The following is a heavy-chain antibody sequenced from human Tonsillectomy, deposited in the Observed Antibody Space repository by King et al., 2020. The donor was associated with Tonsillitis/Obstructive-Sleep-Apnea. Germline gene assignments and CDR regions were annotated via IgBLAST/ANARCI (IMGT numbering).Heavy chain of an antibody. CDR3: ASDHCTSTVCDMPV. V-gene: IGHV3-21*01. J-gene: IGHJ6*04. Sequence: VQLVESGGGLVKPGGSLRLSCAASGFTFNSYSMFWVRQAPGKGLEWVSYITSAGSYIYYADSVRGRFTISRDNAKKSLYLQMNNLRADDTAVYYCASDHCTSTVCDMPVWGSGTTVTVAS. D-gene: IGHD2-2*02. CDR2: ITSAGSYI. CDR1: GFTFNSYS.